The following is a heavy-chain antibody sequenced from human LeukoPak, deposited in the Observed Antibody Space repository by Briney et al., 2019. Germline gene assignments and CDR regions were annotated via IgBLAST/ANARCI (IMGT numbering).Heavy chain of an antibody. CDR2: INTNTGNP. CDR3: ARELAIRRGHIRYFDY. V-gene: IGHV7-4-1*02. D-gene: IGHD3-9*01. CDR1: GYTFTSYA. J-gene: IGHJ4*02. Sequence: GASVKVSCKASGYTFTSYAMNWVRQAPGQGLEWMGWINTNTGNPTYAQGFTGRFVFPLDTSVSTAYLQISSLKAEDTAVYYCARELAIRRGHIRYFDYWGQGALVTVSS.